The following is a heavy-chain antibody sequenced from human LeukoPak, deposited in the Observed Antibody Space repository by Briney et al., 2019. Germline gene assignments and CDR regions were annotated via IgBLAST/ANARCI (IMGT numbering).Heavy chain of an antibody. J-gene: IGHJ3*02. Sequence: ASVKVSCKASGYTFTSYDINWVRQATGQGLEWMGWMNPHRGNTGDPKKFQHRVPITRTTSISTAYKELSSLRSEDTAVYYCARGLVEPQQLVWNAFDIWGQGTMVTVSS. D-gene: IGHD6-13*01. V-gene: IGHV1-8*01. CDR3: ARGLVEPQQLVWNAFDI. CDR1: GYTFTSYD. CDR2: MNPHRGNT.